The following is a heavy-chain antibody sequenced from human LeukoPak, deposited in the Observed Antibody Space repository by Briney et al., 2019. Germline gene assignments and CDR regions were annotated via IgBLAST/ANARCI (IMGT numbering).Heavy chain of an antibody. CDR2: ISGNSVFI. J-gene: IGHJ4*02. V-gene: IGHV3-21*01. CDR1: GFTFSDFS. D-gene: IGHD3-22*01. Sequence: GGSLRLSCAASGFTFSDFSMNWVRQAPGKGLEWVSSISGNSVFIYYADSVKGRFTISRDNAKNSLFLQMNSLRAEDTAVCYCARISSAGVHWGQGTLVTVSS. CDR3: ARISSAGVH.